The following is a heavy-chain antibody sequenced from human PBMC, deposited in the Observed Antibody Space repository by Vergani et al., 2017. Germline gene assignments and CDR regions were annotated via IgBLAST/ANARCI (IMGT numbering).Heavy chain of an antibody. V-gene: IGHV3-21*01. D-gene: IGHD2-2*01. CDR1: GFTFDDYA. J-gene: IGHJ4*02. CDR3: ARDGTASSTSFLTH. CDR2: ISSSSSYI. Sequence: EVQLLESGGGLVQPGGSLRLSCAASGFTFDDYAMHWVRQAPGKGLEWVSSISSSSSYIYYADSVKGRFTISRDNAKNSLYLQMNSLRAEDTAVYYCARDGTASSTSFLTHWGQGTLVTVSS.